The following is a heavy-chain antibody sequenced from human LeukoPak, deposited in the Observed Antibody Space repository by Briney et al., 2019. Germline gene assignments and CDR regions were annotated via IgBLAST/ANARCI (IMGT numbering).Heavy chain of an antibody. V-gene: IGHV1-8*01. J-gene: IGHJ4*02. D-gene: IGHD3-22*01. CDR2: MNPSSGNT. CDR1: GYTFTSYD. CDR3: ARNYYDSSGYYSE. Sequence: GASVKVSCKASGYTFTSYDINWVRQATGQGLVWMGWMNPSSGNTGYAQKFQGRVTMTRNTSISTAYMELSSLRSEDTAVYYCARNYYDSSGYYSEWGQGTLVTVSS.